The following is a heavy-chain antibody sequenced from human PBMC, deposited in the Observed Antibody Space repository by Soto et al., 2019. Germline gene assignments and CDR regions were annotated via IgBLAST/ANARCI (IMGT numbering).Heavy chain of an antibody. CDR2: ISSGTPTI. V-gene: IGHV3-11*04. J-gene: IGHJ5*02. D-gene: IGHD3-10*01. Sequence: GGSLRLSCAASGFNCSDYSMTWIRQAPGQGLEWGSYISSGTPTIYYADSVKGRFTISRDNAENTLYLQINSLRADDTAVYYCARSGCSNSGNCIDNWGQGSLVTGSS. CDR3: ARSGCSNSGNCIDN. CDR1: GFNCSDYS.